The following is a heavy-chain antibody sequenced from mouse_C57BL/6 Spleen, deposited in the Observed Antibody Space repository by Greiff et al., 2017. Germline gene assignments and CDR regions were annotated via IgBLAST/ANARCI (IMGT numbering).Heavy chain of an antibody. D-gene: IGHD2-4*01. CDR1: GYTFTSYW. Sequence: QVQLQQPGAELVKPGASVKMSCKASGYTFTSYWITWVKQRPGQGLEWIGDIYPGSGSTKSHEKFKSKATLTVDTSSTTAYIQRSSLTSEDSAVYYCARGYDYDGDYAMDYWGQGTSVTVAS. V-gene: IGHV1-55*01. CDR3: ARGYDYDGDYAMDY. CDR2: IYPGSGST. J-gene: IGHJ4*01.